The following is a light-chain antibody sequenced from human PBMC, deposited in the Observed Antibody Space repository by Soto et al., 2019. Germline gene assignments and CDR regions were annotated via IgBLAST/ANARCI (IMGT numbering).Light chain of an antibody. CDR1: SSDVGAYNY. CDR3: ISYKTDDTFL. Sequence: QSALTQPPSAPGSPGQSVTISCTGTSSDVGAYNYVSWYQQRPGKAPRLMIYEVSRRPSGVPDRFSGSKSGNTASLTVSGLQADDEAEYFCISYKTDDTFLFGTGTKLTVL. CDR2: EVS. J-gene: IGLJ1*01. V-gene: IGLV2-8*01.